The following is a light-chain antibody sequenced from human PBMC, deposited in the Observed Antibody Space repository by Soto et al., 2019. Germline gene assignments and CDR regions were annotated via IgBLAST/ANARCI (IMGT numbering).Light chain of an antibody. J-gene: IGLJ1*01. CDR1: SSDVGVYDY. V-gene: IGLV2-14*01. Sequence: ALTQPASVSGSPGQSITISCTGTSSDVGVYDYVSWYQQHPGKAPKLMIYEVTNRPSGVSNRFSGSKSGNTASLTISGLQAEDEADYYCSSYTSSSTYVFGTGTKVTVL. CDR2: EVT. CDR3: SSYTSSSTYV.